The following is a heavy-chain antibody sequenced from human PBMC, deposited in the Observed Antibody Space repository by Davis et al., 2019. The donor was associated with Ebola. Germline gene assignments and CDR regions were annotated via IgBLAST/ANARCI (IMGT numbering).Heavy chain of an antibody. Sequence: GESLKISCAASGFTFSNYEINWVRQAPGKGLEWVSVMYSVGSTFYADSVKGRFTMSRNNSKNTLYLQMNSLRPEDTAVYYCAGDDGDSVEDGWFDPWGQGTLVTVSS. J-gene: IGHJ5*02. CDR1: GFTFSNYE. D-gene: IGHD4-17*01. CDR2: MYSVGST. V-gene: IGHV3-66*02. CDR3: AGDDGDSVEDGWFDP.